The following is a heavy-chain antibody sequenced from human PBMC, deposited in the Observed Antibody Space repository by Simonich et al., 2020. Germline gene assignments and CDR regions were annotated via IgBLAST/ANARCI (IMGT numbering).Heavy chain of an antibody. Sequence: EVQLVESGGGLVKPGGSLRLSCAASGFTFSSYSMNWVRQAPGKELEWVSAISRSSSYIYYADSVKGRFTISRDNAKNSLYLQMNSLRAEDTAVYYCARANERDYWGQGTLVTVSS. V-gene: IGHV3-21*01. CDR2: ISRSSSYI. D-gene: IGHD1-1*01. CDR1: GFTFSSYS. J-gene: IGHJ4*02. CDR3: ARANERDY.